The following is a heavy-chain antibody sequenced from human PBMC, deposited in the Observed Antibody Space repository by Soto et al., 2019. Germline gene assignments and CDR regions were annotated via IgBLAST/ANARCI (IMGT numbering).Heavy chain of an antibody. CDR1: GDSISSGDYY. J-gene: IGHJ5*02. CDR3: ARDGPYGSGSYYSTAWFDP. Sequence: QVQLQESGPGLVKPSQTLSLTCTVSGDSISSGDYYWSWIRQHPGKGLEWIGCIYYRGYTSYNPSLKGRLTISIDTSENQFSLRLSSVTAADTAVYYCARDGPYGSGSYYSTAWFDPWGQGTLVTVSS. D-gene: IGHD3-10*01. CDR2: IYYRGYT. V-gene: IGHV4-31*03.